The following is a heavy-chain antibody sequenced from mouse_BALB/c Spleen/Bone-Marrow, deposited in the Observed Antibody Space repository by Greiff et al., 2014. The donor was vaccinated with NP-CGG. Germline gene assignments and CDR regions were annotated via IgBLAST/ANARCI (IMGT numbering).Heavy chain of an antibody. J-gene: IGHJ4*01. D-gene: IGHD1-1*02. CDR2: INPSNGRT. V-gene: IGHV1S81*02. CDR1: GYTFTSYW. CDR3: ARGGGSYYAMDY. Sequence: VQLQQSGAELVKPGASVKLSCKASGYTFTSYWMHWVKQRPGQGLEWIGEINPSNGRTNYNEEFKSKATLTVDKSSSTAYMQLSSLTSEDSAVYYCARGGGSYYAMDYWGQGTSVTVSS.